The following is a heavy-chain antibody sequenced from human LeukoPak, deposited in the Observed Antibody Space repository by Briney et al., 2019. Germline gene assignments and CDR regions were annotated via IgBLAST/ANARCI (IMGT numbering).Heavy chain of an antibody. CDR1: GGSISSYY. Sequence: KPSETLSLTCAVSGGSISSYYWSWIRQPAGKGLEWIGRIYTSGSTNYNPSLKSRVTMSVDTSKNQFSLKLSSVTAADTAVYYCARDSHCSSTSCYGGWFDPWGQGTLVTVSS. J-gene: IGHJ5*02. CDR3: ARDSHCSSTSCYGGWFDP. CDR2: IYTSGST. V-gene: IGHV4-4*07. D-gene: IGHD2-2*01.